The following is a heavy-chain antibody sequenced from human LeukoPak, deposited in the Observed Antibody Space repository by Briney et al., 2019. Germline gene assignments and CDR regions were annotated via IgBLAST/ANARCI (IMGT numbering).Heavy chain of an antibody. V-gene: IGHV4-39*01. D-gene: IGHD5-18*01. CDR3: ARLQRGYSYGYGSFDY. Sequence: SETLSLTCTVSGGSISSSSYYWGWIRQPPGKGLEWIGSMYYGGNTYYNPSLKSRVTISVDTSKNQFSLKLSSVTAADTAVYFCARLQRGYSYGYGSFDYWGRGTLVTVSS. CDR1: GGSISSSSYY. J-gene: IGHJ4*02. CDR2: MYYGGNT.